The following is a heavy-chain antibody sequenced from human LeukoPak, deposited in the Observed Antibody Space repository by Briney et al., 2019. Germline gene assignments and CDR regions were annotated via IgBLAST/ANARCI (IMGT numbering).Heavy chain of an antibody. J-gene: IGHJ6*03. D-gene: IGHD3-3*01. CDR1: GGSISSINYY. CDR3: ARGRLRFLEWLSSRVSYYYMDV. V-gene: IGHV4-39*02. Sequence: SETLSLTCTVSGGSISSINYYWNWIRQPPGKGLEWIGSIYYSGSTSFNPSLKSRVTISLDTSKNHFSLKLSSVTAADTAVYYCARGRLRFLEWLSSRVSYYYMDVWGKGTTVTVSS. CDR2: IYYSGST.